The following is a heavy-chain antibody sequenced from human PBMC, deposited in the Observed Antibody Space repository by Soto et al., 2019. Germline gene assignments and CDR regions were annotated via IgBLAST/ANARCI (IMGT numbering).Heavy chain of an antibody. CDR3: ARDRAGYYYDSSGYYPSPPYYYYGMDV. CDR2: ISSSSSYI. Sequence: QVQLVESGGGLVKPGGSLRLSCAASAFSFSDHYMSWIRQAPGKGLEWVSYISSSSSYIYYADSVKGRFTISRDNAKNSLYLQMNSLRAEDTAVYYCARDRAGYYYDSSGYYPSPPYYYYGMDVWGQGTTVTVSS. CDR1: AFSFSDHY. V-gene: IGHV3-11*06. D-gene: IGHD3-22*01. J-gene: IGHJ6*02.